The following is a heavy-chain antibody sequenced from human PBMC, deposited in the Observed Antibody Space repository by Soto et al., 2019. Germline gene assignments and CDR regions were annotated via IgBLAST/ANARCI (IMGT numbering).Heavy chain of an antibody. J-gene: IGHJ4*02. CDR2: IKSKTDGGTT. CDR3: TTDRGGLEYSSSDFDY. D-gene: IGHD6-6*01. V-gene: IGHV3-15*01. Sequence: EWVGRIKSKTDGGTTDYAAPVKGRFTISRDDSKNTLYLQMNSLKTEDTAVYYCTTDRGGLEYSSSDFDYWGQGTLVTVS.